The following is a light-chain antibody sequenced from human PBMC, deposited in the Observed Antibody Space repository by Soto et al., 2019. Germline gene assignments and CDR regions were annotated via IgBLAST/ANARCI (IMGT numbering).Light chain of an antibody. CDR2: DNN. CDR1: SSNIGNNY. J-gene: IGLJ3*02. V-gene: IGLV1-51*01. CDR3: GTWESRLSAWV. Sequence: QSVLTQPPSVSAAPGQKVTISCSGSSSNIGNNYVSWYQQLPGTAPKLLIYDNNKRPSGIPDRFSGSKSGTSATLGITGLQTGDEADYYCGTWESRLSAWVFGGGTKLTVL.